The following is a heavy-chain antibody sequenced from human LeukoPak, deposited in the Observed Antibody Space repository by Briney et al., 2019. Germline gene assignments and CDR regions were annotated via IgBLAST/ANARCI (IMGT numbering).Heavy chain of an antibody. CDR2: IKQDGSEK. CDR3: ARALGNSGTDY. J-gene: IGHJ4*02. D-gene: IGHD6-19*01. V-gene: IGHV3-7*01. Sequence: GGSLRLSCAASGFTFSSYWMSWVRQAPGKGLEWVANIKQDGSEKYYVDSVNGRFTISRDNTKNSLFLQMNSLRADDTAVYYCARALGNSGTDYWGQGTLVTVSS. CDR1: GFTFSSYW.